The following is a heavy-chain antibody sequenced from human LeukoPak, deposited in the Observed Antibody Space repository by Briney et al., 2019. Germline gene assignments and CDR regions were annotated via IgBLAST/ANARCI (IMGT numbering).Heavy chain of an antibody. D-gene: IGHD3-22*01. CDR1: GYTFTSYG. J-gene: IGHJ4*02. CDR2: INPNSGGT. V-gene: IGHV1-2*02. CDR3: ARASQYDSSGYLVSY. Sequence: ASVKVSCKASGYTFTSYGISWVRQAPGQGLEWMGWINPNSGGTNYAQKFQGRVTMTRDTSISTAYMELSRLRSDDTAVYYCARASQYDSSGYLVSYWGQGTLVTVSS.